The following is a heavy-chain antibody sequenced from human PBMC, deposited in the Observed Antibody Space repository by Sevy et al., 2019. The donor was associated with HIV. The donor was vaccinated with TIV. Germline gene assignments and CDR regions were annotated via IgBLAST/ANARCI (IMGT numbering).Heavy chain of an antibody. D-gene: IGHD3-16*01. V-gene: IGHV3-49*03. Sequence: GGSLRLSCTASGFTFGDYAMSWFRQAPGKGLEWVGFIRSKAYGGTTEYAASVKDRFTISRDDSKSIAYLQMNSLKTEDTAVYYCTRDPFRDWFDPWGQGTLVTVSS. CDR2: IRSKAYGGTT. CDR3: TRDPFRDWFDP. J-gene: IGHJ5*02. CDR1: GFTFGDYA.